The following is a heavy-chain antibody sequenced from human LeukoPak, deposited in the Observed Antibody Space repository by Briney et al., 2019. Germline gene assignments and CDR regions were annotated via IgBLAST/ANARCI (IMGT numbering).Heavy chain of an antibody. D-gene: IGHD5-12*01. J-gene: IGHJ4*02. CDR3: AKDYDYSGYDFLDY. CDR1: GFTFSSYA. CDR2: ISGSGGST. V-gene: IGHV3-23*01. Sequence: GGSLRLSCAASGFTFSSYAMSWVRQAPGKGLEWVSAISGSGGSTYYADSVKGRFTISRDNSKNTLYLQMNSLRAEDMAVYYCAKDYDYSGYDFLDYWGQGTLVTVSS.